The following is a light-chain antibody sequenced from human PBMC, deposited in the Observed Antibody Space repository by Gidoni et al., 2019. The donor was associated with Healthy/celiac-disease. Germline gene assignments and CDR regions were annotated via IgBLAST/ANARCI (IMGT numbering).Light chain of an antibody. Sequence: SYELIQPPSVSVSPGQTASITCSGDTLGDKYACWYQQKPGQSPVLVIYQDTKRPSGIPERFSGSNSGNTATLTISGTQAMDEADYYCQAWDSSTVVFGGGTKLTVL. CDR2: QDT. V-gene: IGLV3-1*01. CDR1: TLGDKY. CDR3: QAWDSSTVV. J-gene: IGLJ2*01.